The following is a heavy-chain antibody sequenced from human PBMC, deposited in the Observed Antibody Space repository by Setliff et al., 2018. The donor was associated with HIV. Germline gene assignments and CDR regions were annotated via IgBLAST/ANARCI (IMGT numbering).Heavy chain of an antibody. CDR3: ATRIQLWLGSFDY. CDR2: VYHSGST. Sequence: SETLSLTCAVSGGSISSSNWWSWVRQPPGKGLEWIGEVYHSGSTNYNPSLKSRVTISVDKSKNQFSLKLSSVTAADTAVYYCATRIQLWLGSFDYWGQGTLVTVSS. CDR1: GGSISSSNW. D-gene: IGHD5-18*01. V-gene: IGHV4-4*02. J-gene: IGHJ4*02.